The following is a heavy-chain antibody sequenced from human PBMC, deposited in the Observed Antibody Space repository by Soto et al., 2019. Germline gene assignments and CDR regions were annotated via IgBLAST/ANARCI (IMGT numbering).Heavy chain of an antibody. V-gene: IGHV3-23*01. CDR1: GFTFSSYA. J-gene: IGHJ4*02. CDR2: ISGSGGST. D-gene: IGHD3-9*01. Sequence: GGSLRLSCAASGFTFSSYAMSWVRQAPGKGLEWVSAISGSGGSTYYADSVKGRFTISRDNSKNTLYLQMNSLRAEDTPVYYCAKIAVLYDILTGYPTVYFDYWGQGTLVTVSS. CDR3: AKIAVLYDILTGYPTVYFDY.